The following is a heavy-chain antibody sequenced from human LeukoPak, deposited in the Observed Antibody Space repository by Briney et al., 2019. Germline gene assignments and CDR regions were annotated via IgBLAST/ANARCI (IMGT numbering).Heavy chain of an antibody. J-gene: IGHJ4*02. CDR2: ISGSGGST. CDR3: AKDLNDYDFWSGYYNYFDY. V-gene: IGHV3-23*01. Sequence: GGSLRLSCAASGFTFSSYAMSWVRQAPGKGLEWVSAISGSGGSTYYADSVKGRFTISRDNSKNTLYLQMNSLRAEDTAVYYCAKDLNDYDFWSGYYNYFDYWGQGTLVTVSS. D-gene: IGHD3-3*01. CDR1: GFTFSSYA.